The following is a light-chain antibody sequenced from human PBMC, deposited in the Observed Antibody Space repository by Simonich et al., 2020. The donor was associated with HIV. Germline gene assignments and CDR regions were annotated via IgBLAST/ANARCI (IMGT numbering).Light chain of an antibody. CDR2: WAS. J-gene: IGKJ2*01. CDR3: QQYYTAPQT. CDR1: QSVLYSSNNKNY. V-gene: IGKV4-1*01. Sequence: DIVMTQSPDSLAVSLGERATINCKSSQSVLYSSNNKNYLAWYQQKPGHPPNLLIYWASTREAGVPDRFSASGSGTDFTLTISSLQVEDVAVYYCQQYYTAPQTFGQGTKLEIK.